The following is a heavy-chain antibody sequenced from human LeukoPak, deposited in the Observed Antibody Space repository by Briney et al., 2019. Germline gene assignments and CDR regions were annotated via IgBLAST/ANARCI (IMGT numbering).Heavy chain of an antibody. J-gene: IGHJ4*02. Sequence: GSAEASCKASGYTSSRYAINCVRQAPGQRLEWMGWMNINSGNTGYAQKFQGRVTMTRNTSISTAYMELSSLRSEDTAVYYCARGFSIRSNSSGYWGQGTLVTVSS. D-gene: IGHD6-6*01. CDR3: ARGFSIRSNSSGY. CDR2: MNINSGNT. V-gene: IGHV1-8*01. CDR1: GYTSSRYA.